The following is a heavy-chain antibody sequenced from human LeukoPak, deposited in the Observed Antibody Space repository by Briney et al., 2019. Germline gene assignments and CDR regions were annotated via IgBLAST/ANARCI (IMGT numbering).Heavy chain of an antibody. D-gene: IGHD2-2*01. J-gene: IGHJ6*02. CDR3: ARDRIVVVPAANYGMDV. V-gene: IGHV1-18*01. CDR1: GYTFTSYG. Sequence: ASVKVSCKASGYTFTSYGISWVRQAPGQGLEWMGWISAYNGNTSYAQKLQGRVTMTTDTSTSTAYMELRSLRSDDTAVYYCARDRIVVVPAANYGMDVWGQGTRSPSP. CDR2: ISAYNGNT.